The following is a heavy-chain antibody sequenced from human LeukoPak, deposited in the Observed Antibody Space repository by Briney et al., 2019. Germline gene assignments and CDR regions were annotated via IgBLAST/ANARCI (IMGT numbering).Heavy chain of an antibody. D-gene: IGHD3-10*01. J-gene: IGHJ4*02. CDR1: GHTFTSYG. Sequence: ASVKVSCKTSGHTFTSYGISWVRQAPGQGLEWMGWISAHNGNRNYAQKLQGRVTMSTDTSTSTAYMELRSLISDDTAVYYCARFGELSYFDYWGQGTLVTVSS. V-gene: IGHV1-18*04. CDR2: ISAHNGNR. CDR3: ARFGELSYFDY.